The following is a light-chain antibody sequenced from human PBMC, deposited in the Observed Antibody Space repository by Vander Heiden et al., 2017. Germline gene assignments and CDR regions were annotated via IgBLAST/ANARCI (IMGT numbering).Light chain of an antibody. CDR1: SSDVGVYNY. CDR3: SSYTGSHTV. Sequence: QSALTQPASVSASPGHSITISCTGSSSDVGVYNYVAWYQQHPGEAPKLMIYDVSYRPSGISNRFSSSKSGNTASLTISGLQAEDEADYYCSSYTGSHTVFGGGTKLTVL. J-gene: IGLJ2*01. CDR2: DVS. V-gene: IGLV2-14*03.